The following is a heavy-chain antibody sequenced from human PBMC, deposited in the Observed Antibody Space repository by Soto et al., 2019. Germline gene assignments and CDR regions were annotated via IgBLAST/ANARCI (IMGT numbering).Heavy chain of an antibody. V-gene: IGHV1-18*01. CDR3: VIDLQFYSDSSGYRDIFDI. D-gene: IGHD3-22*01. CDR1: GYTFTTYG. Sequence: ASVKVSCKASGYTFTTYGISWVRQAPGQGLEWMGWISANNGNTYYAQKFQGRVTMNTDTPTRTIYMELRSLRSDDTAVYYCVIDLQFYSDSSGYRDIFDIWGQGTMVTVSS. CDR2: ISANNGNT. J-gene: IGHJ3*02.